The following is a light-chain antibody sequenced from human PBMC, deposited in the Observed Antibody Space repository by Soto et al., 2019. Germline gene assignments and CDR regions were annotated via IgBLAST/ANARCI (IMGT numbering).Light chain of an antibody. J-gene: IGKJ1*01. CDR1: QGISDY. CDR2: TAS. Sequence: IQLTQSPSSLSASVGDRVTITCRARQGISDYLAWYQQKPGKAPNLLIYTASTLQTGVPSRFSGYGSWTDVTLIISSLQPEDFATYYCQQLNSFPLTFGQGTKVEIK. CDR3: QQLNSFPLT. V-gene: IGKV1-9*01.